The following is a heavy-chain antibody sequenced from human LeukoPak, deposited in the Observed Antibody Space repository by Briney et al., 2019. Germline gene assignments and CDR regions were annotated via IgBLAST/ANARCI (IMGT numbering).Heavy chain of an antibody. V-gene: IGHV1-2*02. CDR1: GYTFTGYY. Sequence: GASVTVSCKASGYTFTGYYMHWVRQAPGQGLEWMGWINPNSGGTNYAQKFQGRVTMTRDTSISTAYMELSRLRSDDTAVYYCARGTCSSTSCYYYYYMDVWGKGTTVTVSS. J-gene: IGHJ6*03. CDR3: ARGTCSSTSCYYYYYMDV. D-gene: IGHD2-2*01. CDR2: INPNSGGT.